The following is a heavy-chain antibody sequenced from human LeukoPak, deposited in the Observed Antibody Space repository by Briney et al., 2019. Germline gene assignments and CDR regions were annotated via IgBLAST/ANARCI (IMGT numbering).Heavy chain of an antibody. Sequence: ASVKVSCKASGYTFTGYYMHWVRQAPGQGLEWMGWINPNSGGTNYAQKFQGRVTMTRDTSISTAYMELSRLRSDDTAVYYCARAKGSGSPNYFGYWGQGTLVTVSS. J-gene: IGHJ4*02. CDR1: GYTFTGYY. CDR3: ARAKGSGSPNYFGY. D-gene: IGHD3-22*01. CDR2: INPNSGGT. V-gene: IGHV1-2*02.